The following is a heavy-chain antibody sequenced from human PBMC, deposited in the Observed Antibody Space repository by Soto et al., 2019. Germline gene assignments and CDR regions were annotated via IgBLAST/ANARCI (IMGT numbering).Heavy chain of an antibody. D-gene: IGHD1-26*01. CDR3: AKGLYSGSYFDY. CDR1: GFTFSSYA. V-gene: IGHV3-23*01. J-gene: IGHJ4*02. Sequence: GGSLRLSCAASGFTFSSYAMTWVRQAPGKGLEWVSAISGRGGSTYYADSVKGQFTISRDNSKNTLYLQMNSLRAEDTAVYYCAKGLYSGSYFDYWGQGTLVTVSS. CDR2: ISGRGGST.